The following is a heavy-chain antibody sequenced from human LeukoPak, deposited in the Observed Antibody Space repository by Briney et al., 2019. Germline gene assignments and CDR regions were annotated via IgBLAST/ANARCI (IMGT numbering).Heavy chain of an antibody. D-gene: IGHD3-9*01. J-gene: IGHJ4*02. CDR1: GFTFSSYA. CDR2: ISGSGGST. Sequence: GGSLRLSCAASGFTFSSYAMSWVRQAPGKGLEWVSAISGSGGSTYYADSVKGRFTISRVNSKNTLYLQMNSLRAEDTAVYYCAKDRRPRYSFDYWGQGTLVTVSS. CDR3: AKDRRPRYSFDY. V-gene: IGHV3-23*01.